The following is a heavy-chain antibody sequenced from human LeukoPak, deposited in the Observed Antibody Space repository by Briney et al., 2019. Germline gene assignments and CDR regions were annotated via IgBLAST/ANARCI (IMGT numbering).Heavy chain of an antibody. CDR1: GFTVSSNY. V-gene: IGHV3-66*01. CDR2: IYSGGST. J-gene: IGHJ6*02. D-gene: IGHD2-2*01. Sequence: GGSLRLSCAASGFTVSSNYMSWVRQAPGKGLEWVSVIYSGGSTYYADSVKGRFTISRDNSKNTLYLRMNSLRAEDTAVYYCAKFTSPYGMDVWGQGTTVTVSS. CDR3: AKFTSPYGMDV.